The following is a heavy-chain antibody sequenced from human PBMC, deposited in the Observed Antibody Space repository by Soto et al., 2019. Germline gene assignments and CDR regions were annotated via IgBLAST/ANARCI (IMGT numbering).Heavy chain of an antibody. CDR1: GGSFNTYG. Sequence: ASVKVSCKASGGSFNTYGFSWVRQAPGQGLEWMGGIIPIFRSPDYAQKFQGRVTITADESMSTGYMELSSLRSEDTALYYCARGPPRRDGYSLYWGQGTLVTVSS. D-gene: IGHD4-4*01. J-gene: IGHJ4*02. CDR2: IIPIFRSP. V-gene: IGHV1-69*13. CDR3: ARGPPRRDGYSLY.